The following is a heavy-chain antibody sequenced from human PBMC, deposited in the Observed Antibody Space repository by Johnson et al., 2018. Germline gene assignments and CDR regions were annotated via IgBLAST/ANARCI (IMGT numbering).Heavy chain of an antibody. Sequence: QVQLGESGGGVVQPGRSLRLSCAASGFTFSSYGMHWVRQDPGKGLEWVAVIWYAGSNKYYADAVKGRSTISRDNSKNTLSLQINTLRAEDTAVYCCARDYCSSTSCLGLRLPSGMDVWGQGTTVTVSS. D-gene: IGHD2-2*01. V-gene: IGHV3-33*01. J-gene: IGHJ6*02. CDR1: GFTFSSYG. CDR3: ARDYCSSTSCLGLRLPSGMDV. CDR2: IWYAGSNK.